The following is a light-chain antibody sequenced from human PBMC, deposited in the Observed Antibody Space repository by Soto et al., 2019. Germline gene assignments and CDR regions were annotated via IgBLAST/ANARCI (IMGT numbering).Light chain of an antibody. J-gene: IGKJ1*01. V-gene: IGKV4-1*01. CDR1: QSFLYSSNNKNY. CDR2: GAS. Sequence: DIVMTQSPDSLALSLGEMATINCKSSQSFLYSSNNKNYLAWYQQKPGQAPRXLIYGASTRATGIPARLSGSGSGTEFTLTINSLKSEDFAVYYCQQYNNWPRTFGHGTKVDIK. CDR3: QQYNNWPRT.